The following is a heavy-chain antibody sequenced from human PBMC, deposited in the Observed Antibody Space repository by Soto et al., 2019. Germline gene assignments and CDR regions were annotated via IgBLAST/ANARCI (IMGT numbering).Heavy chain of an antibody. Sequence: QVQLVQSGAEVKKPGASVKVSCKASGYTFTSYDINWVRQATGQGLEWMGWMNPNSGNTGYAQKFQGRVTLTRNTPISTAVMEVSSLGSEDTAVYYCAGSSGIVLMVYPFDYWGQGTLVTVSS. V-gene: IGHV1-8*01. CDR3: AGSSGIVLMVYPFDY. D-gene: IGHD2-8*01. CDR1: GYTFTSYD. J-gene: IGHJ4*02. CDR2: MNPNSGNT.